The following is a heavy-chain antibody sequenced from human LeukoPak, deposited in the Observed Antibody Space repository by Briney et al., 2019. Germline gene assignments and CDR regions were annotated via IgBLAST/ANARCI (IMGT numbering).Heavy chain of an antibody. CDR3: ARGYSSSWLGYFDY. J-gene: IGHJ4*02. CDR2: VSSDGSIK. D-gene: IGHD6-13*01. V-gene: IGHV3-30*03. CDR1: GFPFSNYG. Sequence: GRSLRLSCAASGFPFSNYGIHWVRQAPGKGLEWVAVVSSDGSIKYNADSVKGRFTISRDTSKNTVYLQMNSLGAEDTAFYYCARGYSSSWLGYFDYWGQGTLVTVSS.